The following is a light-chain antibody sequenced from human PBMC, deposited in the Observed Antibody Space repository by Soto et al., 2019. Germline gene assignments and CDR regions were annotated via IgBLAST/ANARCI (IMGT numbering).Light chain of an antibody. Sequence: QSALTQPASVSGSPGQSITISCTGTSSDVGGYDYVSWYQQYPGKAPKLIIYDVSNRPSGLSTRFSGSKSGNTASLTISGLQTEDEDDYFCSSYRSSGSTYVFGTGTKVTVL. CDR1: SSDVGGYDY. CDR3: SSYRSSGSTYV. V-gene: IGLV2-14*01. CDR2: DVS. J-gene: IGLJ1*01.